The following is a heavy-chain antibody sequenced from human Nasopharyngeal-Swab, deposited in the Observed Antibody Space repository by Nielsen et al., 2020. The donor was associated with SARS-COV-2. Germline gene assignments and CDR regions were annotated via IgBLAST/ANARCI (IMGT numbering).Heavy chain of an antibody. Sequence: WIRQPPGKGLEWVSSISSSSSYIYYADSVKGRFTISRDNAKNSLYLQMNSLRADDTAMYYCARHGEGDYDRLRMGGFDYWGQGTLVTVSS. CDR3: ARHGEGDYDRLRMGGFDY. V-gene: IGHV3-21*01. J-gene: IGHJ4*02. D-gene: IGHD4-17*01. CDR2: ISSSSSYI.